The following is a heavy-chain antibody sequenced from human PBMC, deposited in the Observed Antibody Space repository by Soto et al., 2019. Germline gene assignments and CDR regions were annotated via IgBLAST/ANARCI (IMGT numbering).Heavy chain of an antibody. CDR3: AKDPRIGIAVAGVFDY. Sequence: EVQLLESGGGLVQPGGSLRLSCAASGFTFSTYAMTWVRQAPGKGLEWVSAISGSGGSTYYADSVKGRFTISRDNSKNTLDLQMNSRRAEDTAVYYCAKDPRIGIAVAGVFDYWGQGTLVTVSS. V-gene: IGHV3-23*01. D-gene: IGHD6-19*01. J-gene: IGHJ4*02. CDR1: GFTFSTYA. CDR2: ISGSGGST.